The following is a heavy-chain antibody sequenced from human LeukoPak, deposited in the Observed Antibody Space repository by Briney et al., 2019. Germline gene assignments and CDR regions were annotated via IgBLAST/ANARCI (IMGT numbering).Heavy chain of an antibody. J-gene: IGHJ4*02. CDR2: ISSNGGST. Sequence: GGSLRLSCAASGFTFSSYAMHWVRQAPGKGLEYVSAISSNGGSTYYANSVKGRFTISRDNSKNTLYLQMGSLRAEDMAVYYCARGDIVPPDYWGQGTLVTVSS. CDR1: GFTFSSYA. CDR3: ARGDIVPPDY. D-gene: IGHD5-12*01. V-gene: IGHV3-64*01.